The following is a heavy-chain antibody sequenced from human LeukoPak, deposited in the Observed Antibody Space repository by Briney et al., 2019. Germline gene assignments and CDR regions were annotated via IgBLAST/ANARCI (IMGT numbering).Heavy chain of an antibody. D-gene: IGHD3-22*01. CDR3: ARDIKPLYYDTYYYGMDV. CDR1: GGSISSGSYY. CDR2: IYYSGST. J-gene: IGHJ6*02. Sequence: SETLSLTCTVSGGSISSGSYYWSWIRQPPGKGLEWIGYIYYSGSTNYNPSLKSRVTISVDTSKNQFSLKLSSVTAADTAVYYCARDIKPLYYDTYYYGMDVWGQGTTVTVSS. V-gene: IGHV4-61*01.